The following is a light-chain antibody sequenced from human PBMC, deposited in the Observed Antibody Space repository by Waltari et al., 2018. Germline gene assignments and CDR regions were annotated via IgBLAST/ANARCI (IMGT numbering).Light chain of an antibody. J-gene: IGKJ1*01. CDR1: QSLSNW. CDR2: KAS. V-gene: IGKV1-5*03. CDR3: QQYRNLWT. Sequence: DIQMTQSPSTLSASVGDRVTITCRASQSLSNWLAWYQQKPGKAPKVLIYKASTLESGVPSRFSRSGSGTEFTLTISSLQPDDFATYYCQQYRNLWTFGQGTKVEIK.